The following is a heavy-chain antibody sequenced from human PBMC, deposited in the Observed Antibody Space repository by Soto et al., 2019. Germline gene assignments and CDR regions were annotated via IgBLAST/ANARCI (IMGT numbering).Heavy chain of an antibody. J-gene: IGHJ3*02. CDR3: AKDARITGTIDAFDI. D-gene: IGHD1-7*01. V-gene: IGHV3-23*01. Sequence: EVRLLESGGGLVQTGGSLRISCAASGFSFSSYAMFWVRQAPGKGLEWVSVITGSGTNTYYTDSVKGRFTISRDNSKNTPYLQMNSLRAENTAVYYCAKDARITGTIDAFDIWGQGTMVIVSS. CDR2: ITGSGTNT. CDR1: GFSFSSYA.